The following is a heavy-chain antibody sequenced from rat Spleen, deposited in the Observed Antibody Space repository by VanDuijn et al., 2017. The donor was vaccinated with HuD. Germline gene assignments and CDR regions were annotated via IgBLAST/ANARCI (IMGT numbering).Heavy chain of an antibody. Sequence: QVQLKESGPGLVQPSQTLSLTCTVSGFSLTNFHVTWVRQPPGKGLEWVGVIWAGGSTAYNSLLKSRLSISRDTSKSQVFLEMNSLQTEDTATYYCARHPWGGAPYYWGQGVMVTVSS. J-gene: IGHJ2*01. CDR2: IWAGGST. CDR1: GFSLTNFH. V-gene: IGHV2-43*01. D-gene: IGHD3-1*01. CDR3: ARHPWGGAPYY.